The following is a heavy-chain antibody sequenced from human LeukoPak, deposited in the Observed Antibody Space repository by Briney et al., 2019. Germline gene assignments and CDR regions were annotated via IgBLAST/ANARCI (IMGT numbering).Heavy chain of an antibody. V-gene: IGHV4-34*01. CDR2: INHSGST. CDR3: ARAKVKKLERRIRSDPGLHIDY. CDR1: GGSFSGYY. D-gene: IGHD1-1*01. J-gene: IGHJ4*02. Sequence: SETLSLTCAVYGGSFSGYYWSWIRQPPGKGLEWIGEINHSGSTNYNPSLESRVTISVDTSKNQFSLKLSSVTAADTAVYYCARAKVKKLERRIRSDPGLHIDYWGQGTLVTVSS.